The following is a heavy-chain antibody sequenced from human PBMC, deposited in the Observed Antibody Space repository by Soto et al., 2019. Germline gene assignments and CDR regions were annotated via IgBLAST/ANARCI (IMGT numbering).Heavy chain of an antibody. D-gene: IGHD4-4*01. J-gene: IGHJ6*03. Sequence: EVQLLESGGGLVQPGGSLRLSCAASGFTFSSYAMSWVRQAPGKGLEWVSAISGSGGSTYYADSVKGRFTISRDNTKNSLYLQMNSLGAEDTDVYYCAKSHEDYILYYYYYLDVWGKGTTVTVSS. CDR1: GFTFSSYA. V-gene: IGHV3-23*01. CDR2: ISGSGGST. CDR3: AKSHEDYILYYYYYLDV.